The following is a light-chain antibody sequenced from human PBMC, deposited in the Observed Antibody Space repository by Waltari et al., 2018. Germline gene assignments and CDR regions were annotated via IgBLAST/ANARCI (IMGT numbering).Light chain of an antibody. CDR1: SSDIGSSIL. Sequence: QSALTQPASVSGSPGQSITLSCTGTSSDIGSSILVSWYQQHPGKVPRLMIYDVNRRPSGVSDRFSGSKSGNTASLTISGLQAEDEADYYCSSYAASTTFFGGGTKVTVL. J-gene: IGLJ2*01. CDR2: DVN. CDR3: SSYAASTTF. V-gene: IGLV2-23*02.